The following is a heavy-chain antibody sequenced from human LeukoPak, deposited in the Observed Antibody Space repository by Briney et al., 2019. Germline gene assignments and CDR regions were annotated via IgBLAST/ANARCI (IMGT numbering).Heavy chain of an antibody. Sequence: SVKVSCKAYEGTFSSYAISWVRQDPGQGLEWMGGIIPIFGTANYAQKFQGRVTITADKSTSTAYMELSSLRSEDTAVYYCARDTSGTTLGDAFDIWGQGTMVTVSS. J-gene: IGHJ3*02. CDR3: ARDTSGTTLGDAFDI. V-gene: IGHV1-69*06. CDR1: EGTFSSYA. CDR2: IIPIFGTA. D-gene: IGHD1-1*01.